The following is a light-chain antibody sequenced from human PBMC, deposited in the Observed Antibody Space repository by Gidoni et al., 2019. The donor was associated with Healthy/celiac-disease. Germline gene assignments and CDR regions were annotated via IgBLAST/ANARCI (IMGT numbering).Light chain of an antibody. CDR3: QQLYS. CDR1: QSVSSSY. J-gene: IGKJ2*03. V-gene: IGKV3-20*01. CDR2: GAS. Sequence: IVFTRSPGTLSLSPGERATLSCRASQSVSSSYVPWYQQKPGQAPRLLIYGASSRATGIPDRFSGSGSGTDFTSTISRLEAEDFGEYYGQQLYSFGQGTKLEIK.